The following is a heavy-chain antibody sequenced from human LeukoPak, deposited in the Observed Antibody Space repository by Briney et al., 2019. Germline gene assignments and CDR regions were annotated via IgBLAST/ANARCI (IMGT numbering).Heavy chain of an antibody. J-gene: IGHJ5*02. D-gene: IGHD3-10*01. Sequence: SKTLSLTCTVSGGSISSSSYYWGWIRQPPGKGLEWIGSIYYSGSTYYNPSLKSRVTISVDTSKNQFSLKLSSVTAADTAVYYCARDELPITMVRGVRGFDPWGQGTLVTVSS. CDR1: GGSISSSSYY. CDR2: IYYSGST. V-gene: IGHV4-39*01. CDR3: ARDELPITMVRGVRGFDP.